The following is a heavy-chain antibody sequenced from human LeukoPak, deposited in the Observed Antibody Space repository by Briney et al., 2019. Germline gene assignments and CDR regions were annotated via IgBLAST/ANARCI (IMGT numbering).Heavy chain of an antibody. CDR2: INSDGSST. V-gene: IGHV3-74*01. J-gene: IGHJ4*02. D-gene: IGHD3-9*01. CDR3: AKDAAGHYDILTGGIDY. Sequence: PGGSLRLSCAASGFSFSSYWMHWVRQAPGKGLVWVSRINSDGSSTSYADSVKGRFTISRDNAKNSPYLQMNSLRAEDTALYYCAKDAAGHYDILTGGIDYWGQGTLVTVSS. CDR1: GFSFSSYW.